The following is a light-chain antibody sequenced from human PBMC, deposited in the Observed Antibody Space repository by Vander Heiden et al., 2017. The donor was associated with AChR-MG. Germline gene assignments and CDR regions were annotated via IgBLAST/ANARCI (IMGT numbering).Light chain of an antibody. Sequence: EIVMTQSPATLSVSPGERATLTCGASQSVSSNLAWYQQKPGQAPRLLMYGASTRATGIPARFSGSGSGTEFTLTISRLQSEDFAIYYCQQYNNWPWTFGQGTKLEIK. J-gene: IGKJ2*02. CDR2: GAS. CDR3: QQYNNWPWT. CDR1: QSVSSN. V-gene: IGKV3-15*01.